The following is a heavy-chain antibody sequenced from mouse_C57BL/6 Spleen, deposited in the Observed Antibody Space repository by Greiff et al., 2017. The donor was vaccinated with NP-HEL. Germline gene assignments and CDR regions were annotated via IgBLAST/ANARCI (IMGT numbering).Heavy chain of an antibody. V-gene: IGHV5-17*01. CDR3: ARRENWYYAMDY. J-gene: IGHJ4*01. CDR1: GFTFSDYG. CDR2: ISSGSSTI. Sequence: EVQLVESGGGLVKPGGSLKLSCAASGFTFSDYGMHWVRQAPEKGLEWVAYISSGSSTIYYADTVKGRFTISRDNAKNTLFLQMTSLRSEDTAMYYCARRENWYYAMDYWGQGTSVTVSS. D-gene: IGHD4-1*01.